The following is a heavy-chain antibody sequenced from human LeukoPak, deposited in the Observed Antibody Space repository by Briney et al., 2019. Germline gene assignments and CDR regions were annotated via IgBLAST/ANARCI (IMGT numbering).Heavy chain of an antibody. CDR1: GFTFSSYG. Sequence: GGSLRLSCAASGFTFSSYGMSWVRQAPGKGLEWVAVISYDGSNKYYADSVKGRFTISRDNSKNTLYLQMNSLKAEDTAVYYCAKDRADMDTAMVTGGRYYYYYYMDVWGKGTTVTISS. V-gene: IGHV3-30*18. CDR3: AKDRADMDTAMVTGGRYYYYYYMDV. CDR2: ISYDGSNK. J-gene: IGHJ6*03. D-gene: IGHD5-18*01.